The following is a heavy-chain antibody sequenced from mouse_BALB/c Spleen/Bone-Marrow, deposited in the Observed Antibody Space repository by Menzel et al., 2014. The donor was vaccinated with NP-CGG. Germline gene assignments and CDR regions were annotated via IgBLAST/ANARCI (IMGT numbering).Heavy chain of an antibody. J-gene: IGHJ4*01. CDR2: INSGGVNT. Sequence: EVQLVESGGDLVKPGGSLKLSCAASGFTFSSYGMSWVRQTPDKRLEWVATINSGGVNTYYIDSVKGRFTISRDNAKNTLYLQMSSLKSEDTAMYHCARRGNWDGRAAMDYWGQGTSVTASS. D-gene: IGHD4-1*01. V-gene: IGHV5-6*01. CDR1: GFTFSSYG. CDR3: ARRGNWDGRAAMDY.